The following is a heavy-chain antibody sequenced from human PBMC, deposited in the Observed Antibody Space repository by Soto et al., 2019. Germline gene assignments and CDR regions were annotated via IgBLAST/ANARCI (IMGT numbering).Heavy chain of an antibody. V-gene: IGHV1-46*01. CDR3: WGKGDWSDRGDY. Sequence: QVQLVQSGAEVKKPGASVKVSCKASGYTFTSYYMHWVRQAPGQGLEWMGIINPSGGSTSYAQKFPGSDTITRETATGTVYLQLSTLGSEDTAVYYCWGKGDWSDRGDYWGQGTLVTVSS. CDR2: INPSGGST. D-gene: IGHD1-1*01. CDR1: GYTFTSYY. J-gene: IGHJ4*02.